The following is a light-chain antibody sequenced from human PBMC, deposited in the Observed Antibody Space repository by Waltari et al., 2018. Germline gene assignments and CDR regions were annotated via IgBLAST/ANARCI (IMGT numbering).Light chain of an antibody. Sequence: IQMTQSLSTLSASVADRATIPCRASQNISSCLAWYQQKPGKAPKFLIYKASSLKSGVPSRFSGSGSGTEFTLSISSLQPDDFATYYCQQDISFPCTFGQGTKLEIK. CDR3: QQDISFPCT. CDR1: QNISSC. V-gene: IGKV1-5*03. CDR2: KAS. J-gene: IGKJ2*02.